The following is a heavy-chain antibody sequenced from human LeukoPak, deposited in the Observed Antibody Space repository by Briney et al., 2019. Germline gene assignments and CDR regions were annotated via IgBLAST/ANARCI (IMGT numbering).Heavy chain of an antibody. V-gene: IGHV3-30*04. D-gene: IGHD6-6*01. CDR3: ARDPKSSGYYYHYMDV. J-gene: IGHJ6*03. CDR2: ISFDGNNK. CDR1: GFIFSNSA. Sequence: GRSLRLSCAASGFIFSNSAMYWVRQAPGKGLERVAVISFDGNNKYEADSVKGRFTISRDNSRNTLYLQMNSLRVDDTAVYCCARDPKSSGYYYHYMDVWGKGTTVIVSS.